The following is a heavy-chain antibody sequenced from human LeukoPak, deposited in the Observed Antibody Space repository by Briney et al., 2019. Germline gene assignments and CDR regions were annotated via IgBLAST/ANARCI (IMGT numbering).Heavy chain of an antibody. D-gene: IGHD3-10*01. V-gene: IGHV3-21*04. CDR2: ISAGGSAI. J-gene: IGHJ4*02. CDR1: GLTFSSYS. CDR3: AKGKGESGWFGNLLDY. Sequence: GGSLRLSCVASGLTFSSYSMNWVRQPPGKGLEWVSSISAGGSAIYYADSVKGRFTTSRDNAKNSLYLQMNSLRAEDTALYYCAKGKGESGWFGNLLDYWGQGTLVTVSS.